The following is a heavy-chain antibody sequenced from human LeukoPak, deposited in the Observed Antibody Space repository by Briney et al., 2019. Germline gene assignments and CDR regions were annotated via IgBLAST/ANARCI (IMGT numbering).Heavy chain of an antibody. CDR3: AKEGDVVVPAAAAYYYYGMDV. D-gene: IGHD2-2*01. V-gene: IGHV3-23*01. Sequence: GGSLRLSCAASGFTFSNYGMHWVRQAPGKGLEWVSAISGSGGSTYYADSVKGRFTISRDNSKNTLYLQMNSLRAEDTAVYYCAKEGDVVVPAAAAYYYYGMDVWGQGTTVTVSS. J-gene: IGHJ6*02. CDR1: GFTFSNYG. CDR2: ISGSGGST.